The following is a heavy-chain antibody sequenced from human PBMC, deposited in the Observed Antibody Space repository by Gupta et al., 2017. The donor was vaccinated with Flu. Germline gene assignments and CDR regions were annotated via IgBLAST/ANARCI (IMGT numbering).Heavy chain of an antibody. D-gene: IGHD2-8*01. Sequence: APGQGLEWMGIINPSGGSTSYAQKFQGRVTMTRDTSTSTVYMELSSLRSEDTAVYYCARDRLELMVPFWTLYGMDVWGQGTTVTVSS. V-gene: IGHV1-46*01. J-gene: IGHJ6*02. CDR3: ARDRLELMVPFWTLYGMDV. CDR2: INPSGGST.